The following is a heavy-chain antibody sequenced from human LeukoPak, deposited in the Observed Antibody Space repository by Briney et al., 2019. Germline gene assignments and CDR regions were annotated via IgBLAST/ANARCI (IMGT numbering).Heavy chain of an antibody. Sequence: ASVKVSCKASGYTFTGSYLHWVRQAPGQGLEWMGWINPNSGGTNYAQKFQGRVTMTRDTSISTAYMELSRLRSDDTAVYYCARGSGYFDWLSPYYYYGMDVWGQGTTVTVSS. J-gene: IGHJ6*02. D-gene: IGHD3-9*01. CDR1: GYTFTGSY. V-gene: IGHV1-2*02. CDR3: ARGSGYFDWLSPYYYYGMDV. CDR2: INPNSGGT.